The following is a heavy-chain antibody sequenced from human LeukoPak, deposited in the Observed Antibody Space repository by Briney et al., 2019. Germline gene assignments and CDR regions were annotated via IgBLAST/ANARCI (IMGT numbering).Heavy chain of an antibody. CDR3: ACTGYSSGWDLDP. CDR2: IKQDGSEK. CDR1: GFTFSSYW. V-gene: IGHV3-7*01. J-gene: IGHJ5*02. Sequence: GGSLRLSCAASGFTFSSYWMSWVRQAPGKGLEWVANIKQDGSEKYYVDSVKGRFTISRDNAKNSLYLQMNSLRAEDTAVYYCACTGYSSGWDLDPWGQGTLVTVSS. D-gene: IGHD6-19*01.